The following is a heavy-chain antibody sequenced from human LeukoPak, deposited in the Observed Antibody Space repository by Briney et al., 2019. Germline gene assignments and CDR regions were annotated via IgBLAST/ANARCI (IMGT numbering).Heavy chain of an antibody. V-gene: IGHV3-21*04. D-gene: IGHD6-19*01. CDR2: IDFTSRYI. CDR3: AKDSSNGVSSGWFFDY. CDR1: GFTFSSYS. J-gene: IGHJ4*02. Sequence: GGSLRLSCAASGFTFSSYSMNWVRQAPGKGLEWVSSIDFTSRYIYNADSVKGRFTTSRDNAKNSLYLQMNSLRAEDTALYYCAKDSSNGVSSGWFFDYWGQGTLVTVSS.